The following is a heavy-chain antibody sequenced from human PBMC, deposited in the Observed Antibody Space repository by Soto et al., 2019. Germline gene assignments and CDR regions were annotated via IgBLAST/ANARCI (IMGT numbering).Heavy chain of an antibody. D-gene: IGHD1-1*01. CDR2: ISYEGSNT. V-gene: IGHV3-30-3*01. J-gene: IGHJ6*02. Sequence: QVRLVESGGGVVQPGRSLRLSCVASGFTFGTYAIHWVRQAPGKGLQWVALISYEGSNTYYADSVKGRLTISRDNSKNTLYLEMNTLRPEDTAVYYCGRVTPGNNLYYFSGLDVWGQGTSVIVSS. CDR1: GFTFGTYA. CDR3: GRVTPGNNLYYFSGLDV.